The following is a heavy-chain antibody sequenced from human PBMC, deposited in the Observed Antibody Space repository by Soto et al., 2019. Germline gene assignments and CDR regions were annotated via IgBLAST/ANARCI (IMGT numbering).Heavy chain of an antibody. J-gene: IGHJ6*02. V-gene: IGHV4-59*01. Sequence: QVQLQESGPGLVKPSETLSLTCTVSGGSISSYYWSWIRQPPGKGLEWIGYIYYSGSTNYNPSLKSRVNISVDTSKNQFSLKLSSVTAADTAVYYCARGDGDYYYGMDVWGQGTTVTVSS. CDR1: GGSISSYY. CDR2: IYYSGST. D-gene: IGHD4-17*01. CDR3: ARGDGDYYYGMDV.